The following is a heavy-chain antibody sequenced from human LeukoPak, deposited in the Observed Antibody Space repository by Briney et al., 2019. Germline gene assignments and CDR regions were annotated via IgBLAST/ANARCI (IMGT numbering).Heavy chain of an antibody. Sequence: QPGGSLRLSCAASGFTFSSYSINWVRQAPGRGLEWVSYISSSGDIIYYADSVKGRFTISRDDARDSVYLQMNILRDEDAAVYYCAIDSSNWPIEYFLHWGQGTLVTVSS. J-gene: IGHJ1*01. CDR2: ISSSGDII. V-gene: IGHV3-48*02. CDR3: AIDSSNWPIEYFLH. CDR1: GFTFSSYS. D-gene: IGHD6-13*01.